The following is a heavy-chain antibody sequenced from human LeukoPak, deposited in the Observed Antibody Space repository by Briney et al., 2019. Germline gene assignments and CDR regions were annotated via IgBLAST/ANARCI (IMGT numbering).Heavy chain of an antibody. V-gene: IGHV3-48*03. J-gene: IGHJ4*02. CDR1: GSTFSSYE. CDR2: ISSSGTTI. CDR3: ARNNYYYESSGYFRHDV. Sequence: GGSLRLSCAASGSTFSSYEMNWVRQAPGKGLEWVSYISSSGTTIYYVDSVKGRFAISRDNAKNSLYLQMNSLRAEDTAVYYCARNNYYYESSGYFRHDVWGQGTLVTVSS. D-gene: IGHD3-22*01.